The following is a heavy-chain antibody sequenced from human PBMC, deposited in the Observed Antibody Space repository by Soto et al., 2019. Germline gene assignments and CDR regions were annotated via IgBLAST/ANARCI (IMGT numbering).Heavy chain of an antibody. J-gene: IGHJ4*02. CDR3: ASHSTRYRLEF. CDR1: GYSLTDYY. Sequence: QVQLVQSGAEVKKPGASVKVSCKASGYSLTDYYMHWVRQAPGQGLEWLGLINPKSGNTGYAQKFQGRVTMTRDTSLSTAYMVLSSLRSDDTAVYYCASHSTRYRLEFWGQGTLVTVSS. D-gene: IGHD3-3*01. V-gene: IGHV1-2*02. CDR2: INPKSGNT.